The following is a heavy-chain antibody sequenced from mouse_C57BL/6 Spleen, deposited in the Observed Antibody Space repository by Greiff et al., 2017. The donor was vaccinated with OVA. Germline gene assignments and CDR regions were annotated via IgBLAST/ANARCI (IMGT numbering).Heavy chain of an antibody. Sequence: EVMLVESGGGLVKPGGSLKLSCAASGFTFSDYGMHWVRQAPEKGLEWVAYISSGSSTIYYADTVKGRFTISRDNAKNTLFLQMTSLRSEDTAMYYCARNYYGSSYYFDYWGQGTTLTVSS. CDR2: ISSGSSTI. CDR1: GFTFSDYG. V-gene: IGHV5-17*01. J-gene: IGHJ2*01. CDR3: ARNYYGSSYYFDY. D-gene: IGHD1-1*01.